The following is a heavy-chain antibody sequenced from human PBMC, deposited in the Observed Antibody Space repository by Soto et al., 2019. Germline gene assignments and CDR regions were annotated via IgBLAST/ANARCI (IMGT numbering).Heavy chain of an antibody. CDR2: ISWNSDSI. CDR1: GFSFDDYA. V-gene: IGHV3-9*01. D-gene: IGHD6-13*01. CDR3: ATGSGWYTFAH. Sequence: EVQLVESGGGLVQPGRSLRLSCAASGFSFDDYAMHWVRQAPGKGLEWVSGISWNSDSIGYAGSVKGRFTISRDNAKTSRYMKMNSLRAEDTALYYCATGSGWYTFAHWGRGTLVTVSS. J-gene: IGHJ4*02.